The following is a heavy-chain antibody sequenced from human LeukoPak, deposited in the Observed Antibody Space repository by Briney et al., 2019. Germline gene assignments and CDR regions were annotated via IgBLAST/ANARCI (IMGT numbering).Heavy chain of an antibody. CDR3: AKDLGTGTGWYFDL. J-gene: IGHJ2*01. Sequence: GESLKISCEGSGFTFSNIPLTWVRQAPGRGLEWVSAISGSGGSTYYADSVKGRFTISRDNSKNRLYLQMNSLRPEDTAVYYCAKDLGTGTGWYFDLWGRGTLVTVSS. CDR1: GFTFSNIP. V-gene: IGHV3-23*01. CDR2: ISGSGGST. D-gene: IGHD1/OR15-1a*01.